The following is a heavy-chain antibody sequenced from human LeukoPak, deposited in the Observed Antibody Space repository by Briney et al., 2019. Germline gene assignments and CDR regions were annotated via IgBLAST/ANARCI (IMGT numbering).Heavy chain of an antibody. J-gene: IGHJ5*02. Sequence: TSETLSLACTVSGGSISSYYWSWIRQPPGKGLEWIGYIYYSGSTNYNPSLKSRVTISVDTSKNQFSLKLSSVTAADTAVYYCARTSYGDYGATNWFDPWGQGTLVTLSS. CDR1: GGSISSYY. CDR2: IYYSGST. V-gene: IGHV4-59*01. D-gene: IGHD4-17*01. CDR3: ARTSYGDYGATNWFDP.